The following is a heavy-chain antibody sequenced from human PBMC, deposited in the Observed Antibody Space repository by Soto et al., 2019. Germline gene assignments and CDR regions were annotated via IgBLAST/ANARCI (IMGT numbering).Heavy chain of an antibody. J-gene: IGHJ3*02. CDR2: IIPILGIA. CDR1: GGTFSSYT. D-gene: IGHD5-12*01. Sequence: SVKVSCKASGGTFSSYTISWVRQAPGQGLEWMGRIIPILGIANYAQKFQGRVTITADKSTSTAYMELSSLRSEDTAVYYCARDRRGGYDYSSFNIGGQGKMVTVS. CDR3: ARDRRGGYDYSSFNI. V-gene: IGHV1-69*04.